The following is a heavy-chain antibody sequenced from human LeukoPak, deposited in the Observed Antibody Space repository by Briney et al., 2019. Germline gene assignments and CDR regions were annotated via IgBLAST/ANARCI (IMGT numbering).Heavy chain of an antibody. V-gene: IGHV3-48*02. Sequence: GGSLRLSCAASGFTFSNYGMNWVRQAPGKGLEWVSYISSSSTIYYADSVKGRFTISRDNAKNSLYLQMNSLRDEDTAVYYCARDGGGSYQVDYWGQGTLVTVSS. CDR3: ARDGGGSYQVDY. D-gene: IGHD1-26*01. J-gene: IGHJ4*02. CDR1: GFTFSNYG. CDR2: ISSSSTI.